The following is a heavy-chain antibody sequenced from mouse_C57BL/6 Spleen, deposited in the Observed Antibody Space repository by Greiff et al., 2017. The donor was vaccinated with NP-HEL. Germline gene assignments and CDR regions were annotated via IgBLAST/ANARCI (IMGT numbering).Heavy chain of an antibody. V-gene: IGHV1-64*01. CDR2: IHPNSGST. D-gene: IGHD1-1*01. Sequence: QVQLQQPGAELVKPGASVKLSCKASGYTFTSYWMHWVKQRPGQGLEWIGMIHPNSGSTNYNEKFKSKATLTVDKSSSTAYMQLSSLTSEDSAVYYCARSGPYSGSSPNWYFDVWGTGTTVTVSS. J-gene: IGHJ1*03. CDR3: ARSGPYSGSSPNWYFDV. CDR1: GYTFTSYW.